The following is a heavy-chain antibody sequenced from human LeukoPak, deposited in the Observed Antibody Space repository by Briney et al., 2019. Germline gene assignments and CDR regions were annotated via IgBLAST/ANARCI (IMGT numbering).Heavy chain of an antibody. CDR3: ARDLTYYYDSSASY. D-gene: IGHD3-22*01. CDR2: ISSSSSTI. Sequence: GGSLRLSCAASGFTFSSYSMNWVRQAPGKGLEGVSYISSSSSTIYYADSVKGRFTISRDNVKNSLYLQMNSLRAEDTAVYYCARDLTYYYDSSASYWGQGTLVTVSS. V-gene: IGHV3-48*01. J-gene: IGHJ1*01. CDR1: GFTFSSYS.